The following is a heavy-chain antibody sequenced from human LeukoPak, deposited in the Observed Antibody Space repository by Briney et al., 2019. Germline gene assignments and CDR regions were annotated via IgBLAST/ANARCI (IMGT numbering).Heavy chain of an antibody. CDR1: GFTFSSYG. Sequence: GGSLRLSCAASGFTFSSYGMSWLRQAPGKGLEWVSAISGCGGSTYYADSVKGRFTISRDNSKNTLYLQMNSLRAEDTAVYYCARLMMADYYDSSGYYSDYWGQGTLVTVSS. J-gene: IGHJ4*02. V-gene: IGHV3-23*01. CDR3: ARLMMADYYDSSGYYSDY. D-gene: IGHD3-22*01. CDR2: ISGCGGST.